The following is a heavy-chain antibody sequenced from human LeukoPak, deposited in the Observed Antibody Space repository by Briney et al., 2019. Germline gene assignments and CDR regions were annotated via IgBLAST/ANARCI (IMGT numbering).Heavy chain of an antibody. J-gene: IGHJ5*02. Sequence: SETLSLTCTVSGGSISSYYWSWIRQPPGKGLEWIGYIYYSGSTNYNPSLKSRVTISVNTSKNQFSLKLSSVTAADTAVYYCAEEAGGLFDPWGQGTLVTVSS. V-gene: IGHV4-59*12. CDR3: AEEAGGLFDP. D-gene: IGHD1-26*01. CDR2: IYYSGST. CDR1: GGSISSYY.